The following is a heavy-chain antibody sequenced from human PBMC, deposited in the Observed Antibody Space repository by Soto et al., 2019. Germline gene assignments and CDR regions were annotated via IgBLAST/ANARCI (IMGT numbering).Heavy chain of an antibody. J-gene: IGHJ6*03. CDR3: ARTLDYGHMDV. CDR2: IYNSGIT. CDR1: GGSISSGDYS. V-gene: IGHV4-30-4*02. Sequence: PSETLSLTCTVSGGSISSGDYSWSWVRQSPGKGLELIGYIYNSGITYYNPSLESRVVISMDTSKNQFSLRLTSVAATDTAVYYCARTLDYGHMDVWGKGTTVTVSS. D-gene: IGHD3-16*01.